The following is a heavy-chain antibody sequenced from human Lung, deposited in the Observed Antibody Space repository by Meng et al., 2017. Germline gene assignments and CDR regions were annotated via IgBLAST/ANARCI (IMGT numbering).Heavy chain of an antibody. V-gene: IGHV4-34*01. Sequence: QVRLKQCVAGLLKPSATPSLTCVGSGGSFSDYYWSWIRQPPGKGLEWIGEINHSGSTNYNPSLESRATISVDTSQNNLSLKLSSVTAADSAVYYCARGPTTMAHDFDYWGQGTLVSVSS. J-gene: IGHJ4*02. CDR2: INHSGST. CDR1: GGSFSDYY. CDR3: ARGPTTMAHDFDY. D-gene: IGHD4-11*01.